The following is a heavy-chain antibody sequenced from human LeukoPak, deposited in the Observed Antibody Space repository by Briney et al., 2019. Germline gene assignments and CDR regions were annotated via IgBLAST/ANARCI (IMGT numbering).Heavy chain of an antibody. V-gene: IGHV3-7*01. CDR1: GFSITDHH. Sequence: PGGSLRLSCAGAGFSITDHHMDWVRQAPGKGLEWVANIKQDGSEKYYVDSVKGRFTISRDNAKNSLYLQMNSLRAEDTAVYYCARDAANWVTPVGFDYWGQGTLVTVSS. CDR2: IKQDGSEK. CDR3: ARDAANWVTPVGFDY. J-gene: IGHJ4*02. D-gene: IGHD7-27*01.